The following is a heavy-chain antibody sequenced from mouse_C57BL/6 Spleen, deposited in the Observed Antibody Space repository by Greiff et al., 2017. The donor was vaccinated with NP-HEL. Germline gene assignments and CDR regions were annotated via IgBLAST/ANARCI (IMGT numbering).Heavy chain of an antibody. Sequence: DVKLQESGPGLVKPSQSLSLTCSVTGYSITSGYYWNWIRQFPGNKLEWMGYISYDGSNNYNPSLKNRISITRDTSKNQFFLKLNSVTTEDTATYYCARDLPNAMDYWGQGTSVTVSS. CDR2: ISYDGSN. V-gene: IGHV3-6*01. J-gene: IGHJ4*01. CDR1: GYSITSGYY. CDR3: ARDLPNAMDY.